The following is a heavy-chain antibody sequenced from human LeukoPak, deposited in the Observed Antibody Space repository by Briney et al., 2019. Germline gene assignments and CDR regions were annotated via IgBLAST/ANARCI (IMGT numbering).Heavy chain of an antibody. CDR2: IRYDGSNK. D-gene: IGHD3-22*01. Sequence: GGSLRLSCAASGFTFSSYGMHWVRQAPGKGLEWVAFIRYDGSNKYYADSVKGRFTISRDSSKNTLYLQMNSLRAEDTAVFYCAKDNYYDSSGYYFDYWGQGTLVTVSS. J-gene: IGHJ4*02. CDR1: GFTFSSYG. CDR3: AKDNYYDSSGYYFDY. V-gene: IGHV3-30*02.